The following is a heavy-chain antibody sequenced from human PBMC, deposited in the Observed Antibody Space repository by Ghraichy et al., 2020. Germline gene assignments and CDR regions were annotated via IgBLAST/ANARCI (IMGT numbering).Heavy chain of an antibody. CDR1: GGSFSGYY. V-gene: IGHV4-34*01. CDR3: ARYKQWLVRSYYFDY. Sequence: SETLSLTCAVYGGSFSGYYWSWIRQPPGKGLEWIGEINHSGSTNYNPSLKSRVTISVDTSKNQFSLMLSSVTAADTAVYYCARYKQWLVRSYYFDYWGQGTLVTVSS. CDR2: INHSGST. J-gene: IGHJ4*02. D-gene: IGHD6-19*01.